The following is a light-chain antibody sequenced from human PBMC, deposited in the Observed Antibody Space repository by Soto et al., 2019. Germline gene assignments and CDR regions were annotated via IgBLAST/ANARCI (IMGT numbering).Light chain of an antibody. Sequence: EIVMTQSPATLSLSPGERATLSCRASQSVSSNLAWYQQKPGQAPRLLIYGASTRATGIPARFSGSGSGSDFTLTISRLEPEDFAVYYCQQYGTSLTFGGGTKVDI. J-gene: IGKJ4*01. CDR1: QSVSSN. CDR3: QQYGTSLT. V-gene: IGKV3-20*01. CDR2: GAS.